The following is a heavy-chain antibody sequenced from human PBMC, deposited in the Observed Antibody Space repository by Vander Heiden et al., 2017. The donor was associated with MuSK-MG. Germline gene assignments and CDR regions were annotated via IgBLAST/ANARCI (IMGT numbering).Heavy chain of an antibody. D-gene: IGHD2-15*01. CDR3: ARDRPYCSGGSCYSGY. J-gene: IGHJ4*02. CDR1: GFTVSSNY. V-gene: IGHV3-66*01. CDR2: IYSGGST. Sequence: EVQLVESGGGLVQPGGSLRLSCAASGFTVSSNYMSWVRQAPGKGLEWVSVIYSGGSTYYADSVKGRFTISRDNSKNTLYLQMNSLRAEDKAVYYCARDRPYCSGGSCYSGYWGQGTLVTVSS.